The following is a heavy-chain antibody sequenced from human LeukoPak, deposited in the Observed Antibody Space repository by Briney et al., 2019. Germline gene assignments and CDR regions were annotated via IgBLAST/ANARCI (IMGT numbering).Heavy chain of an antibody. D-gene: IGHD5-12*01. J-gene: IGHJ4*02. CDR3: ARDDSGYDN. V-gene: IGHV1-69*13. Sequence: SVTVSCKASGGTFSSYAISWVRQAPGQGLEWMGGIIPIFGTANYAQKFQGRVTITAVESTSTAYMELSSLRSEDTAVYYCARDDSGYDNWGQGTRSPSPQ. CDR2: IIPIFGTA. CDR1: GGTFSSYA.